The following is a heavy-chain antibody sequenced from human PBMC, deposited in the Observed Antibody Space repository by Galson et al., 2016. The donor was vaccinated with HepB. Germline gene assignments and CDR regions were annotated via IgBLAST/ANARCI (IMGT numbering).Heavy chain of an antibody. J-gene: IGHJ2*01. V-gene: IGHV3-30*18. CDR2: ISYDGSNK. D-gene: IGHD5-24*01. Sequence: SLRLSCAASGFTFSSYGMHWVRQAPGKGLEWVAVISYDGSNKYYADSVKGRFTISRDNSNNTLYLQMNSLTTEDTAVYYCAKDSWDTWLHWYFDLWGRGTLVTVSS. CDR3: AKDSWDTWLHWYFDL. CDR1: GFTFSSYG.